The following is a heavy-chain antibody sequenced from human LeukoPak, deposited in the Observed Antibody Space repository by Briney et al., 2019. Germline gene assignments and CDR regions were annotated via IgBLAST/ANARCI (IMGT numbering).Heavy chain of an antibody. CDR2: LTGSAT. J-gene: IGHJ4*02. D-gene: IGHD6-13*01. CDR1: GYPFSSYN. Sequence: WASVKLSCKASGYPFSSYNIHWVRQAPGQGLEWVGLTGSATSLPHKFRGRVTVTRDTSTNTAFMELRSLRFEDTAVYYCATETGSSSWYYWGQGTLVTVSS. CDR3: ATETGSSSWYY. V-gene: IGHV1-46*01.